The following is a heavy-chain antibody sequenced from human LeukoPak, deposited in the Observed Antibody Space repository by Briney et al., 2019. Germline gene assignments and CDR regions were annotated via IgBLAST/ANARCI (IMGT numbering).Heavy chain of an antibody. CDR2: IHYSGST. J-gene: IGHJ4*02. D-gene: IGHD3-10*01. CDR1: GDSISPYY. V-gene: IGHV4-59*01. CDR3: ARHYDSGTYPLDY. Sequence: SETLSLTCTVSGDSISPYYWNWIRQPPGKGLEWIGYIHYSGSTNYHPSLKSRITISVDTSNNQFSLKLSSVTAADTAVYYCARHYDSGTYPLDYWGQGTLVTVSS.